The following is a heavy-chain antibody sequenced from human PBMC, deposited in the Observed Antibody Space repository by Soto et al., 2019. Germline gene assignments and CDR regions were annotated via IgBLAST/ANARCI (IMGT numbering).Heavy chain of an antibody. J-gene: IGHJ6*02. V-gene: IGHV3-33*06. D-gene: IGHD6-13*01. CDR3: AKDRSSTLDAMDV. CDR1: GFSFTDYS. CDR2: IWYDGSDK. Sequence: GGSLRLSFATSGFSFTDYSMLWFRQSPGKGLEWVAVIWYDGSDKYYADSVKGRFTISRDNSKNTLYLQMNSLRVEDTAVYYCAKDRSSTLDAMDVCGQGTTVTVSS.